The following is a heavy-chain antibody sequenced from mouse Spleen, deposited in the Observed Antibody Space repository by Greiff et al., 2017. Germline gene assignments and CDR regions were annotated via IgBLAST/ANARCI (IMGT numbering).Heavy chain of an antibody. Sequence: EVKLVESGGGLVKPGGSLKLSCAASGFTFSDYGMHWVRQAPEKGLEWVAYISSCSSTIYYADTVKGRFTISRDNAKNTLFLQMTSLRSEDTAMYYCARGVRQDWYFDVWGAGTTVTVSS. CDR1: GFTFSDYG. CDR2: ISSCSSTI. V-gene: IGHV5-17*01. J-gene: IGHJ1*01. CDR3: ARGVRQDWYFDV. D-gene: IGHD2-14*01.